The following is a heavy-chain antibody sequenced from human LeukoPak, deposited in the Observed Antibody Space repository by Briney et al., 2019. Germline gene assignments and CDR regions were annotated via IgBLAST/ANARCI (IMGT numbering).Heavy chain of an antibody. CDR1: GDSIGSTTYW. J-gene: IGHJ4*02. D-gene: IGHD1-1*01. CDR3: TRLPLDHNLDH. CDR2: MPYVGIT. V-gene: IGHV4-39*01. Sequence: PSETLSLTCTVSGDSIGSTTYWWGWIRQSPGKGLEWIGSMPYVGITSYNPSLKSRATISVDTSKNQFSLMLNSVTAADTAVYYCTRLPLDHNLDHWGQGTPVSVSS.